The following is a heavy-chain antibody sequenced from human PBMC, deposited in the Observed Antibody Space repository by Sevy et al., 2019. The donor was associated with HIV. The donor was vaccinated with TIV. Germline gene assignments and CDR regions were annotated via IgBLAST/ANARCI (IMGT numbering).Heavy chain of an antibody. CDR3: ARASRAYSSSWYWSVYYYGMDV. V-gene: IGHV3-21*01. D-gene: IGHD6-13*01. J-gene: IGHJ6*02. CDR1: GFTFSSYS. CDR2: ISSSSSYI. Sequence: GGSLRLSCAASGFTFSSYSMNWVRQAPGKGLEWVSSISSSSSYIYYADSVKGRFTISRDNAKNSLYLQMNSLRAEDPAVYYCARASRAYSSSWYWSVYYYGMDVWGQGTTVTVSS.